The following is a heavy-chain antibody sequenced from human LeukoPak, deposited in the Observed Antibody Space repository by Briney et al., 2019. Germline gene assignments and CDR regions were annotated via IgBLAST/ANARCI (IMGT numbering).Heavy chain of an antibody. CDR3: AKDQFALADSDLTFDY. CDR2: IRYDGSNK. CDR1: GFTFSSYG. D-gene: IGHD6-19*01. Sequence: GGSLRLSCAASGFTFSSYGMHWVRQAPGKGLEWVAFIRYDGSNKYYADSVKGRFTISRDNSKNTLYLQMNSLRAEDTAVYYCAKDQFALADSDLTFDYWGQGTLVTVSS. J-gene: IGHJ4*02. V-gene: IGHV3-30*02.